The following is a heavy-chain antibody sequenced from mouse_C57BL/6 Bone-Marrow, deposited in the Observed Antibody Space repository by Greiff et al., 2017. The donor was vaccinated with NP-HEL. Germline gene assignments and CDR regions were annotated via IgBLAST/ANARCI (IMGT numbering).Heavy chain of an antibody. D-gene: IGHD1-1*02. CDR3: TRGIWRLGNFAY. V-gene: IGHV1-15*01. CDR2: IDPETGGT. Sequence: QVQLQQSGAELVRPGASVTLSCKASGYTFTDYEMHWVKQTPVHGLEWIGAIDPETGGTAYNQKFKGKAILTADKSSSTAYMELRSLTSEDSAFYYCTRGIWRLGNFAYWGQGTLVTVSA. CDR1: GYTFTDYE. J-gene: IGHJ3*01.